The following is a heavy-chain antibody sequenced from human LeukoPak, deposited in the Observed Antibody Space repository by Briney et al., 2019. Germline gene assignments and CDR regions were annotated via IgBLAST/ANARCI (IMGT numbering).Heavy chain of an antibody. Sequence: PSETLSLTCTVSAGSISSGDYYRNWIRQHPEKSLEWIGYIFYSGCAYYNPSLKSRVTISVDTSKNQFSLKLSSVTAADTAVYHCARGSTLIRGFDYWGQGILVTVSS. V-gene: IGHV4-31*03. CDR1: AGSISSGDYY. CDR3: ARGSTLIRGFDY. J-gene: IGHJ4*02. CDR2: IFYSGCA. D-gene: IGHD3-10*01.